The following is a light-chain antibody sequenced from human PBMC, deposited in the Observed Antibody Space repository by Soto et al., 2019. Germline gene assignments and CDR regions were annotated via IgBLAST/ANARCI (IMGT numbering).Light chain of an antibody. Sequence: QSALTQPASVSGSPGQSIAISCTGTSSDVGGYSYVSWYQQRPGKAPKLVISDVSNRPSGVSDRFSGSKSGNTASLTISGLQTEDEADYDCASYTTSRTYVFGTGTKVTGL. CDR3: ASYTTSRTYV. J-gene: IGLJ1*01. V-gene: IGLV2-14*01. CDR1: SSDVGGYSY. CDR2: DVS.